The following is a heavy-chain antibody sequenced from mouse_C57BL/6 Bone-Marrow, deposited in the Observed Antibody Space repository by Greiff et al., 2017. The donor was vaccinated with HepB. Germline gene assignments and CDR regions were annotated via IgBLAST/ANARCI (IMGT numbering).Heavy chain of an antibody. J-gene: IGHJ4*01. D-gene: IGHD1-1*01. Sequence: VQLQQPGAELVRPGTSVKLSCKASGYTFTSYWMHWVKQRPGQGLEWIGVIDPSDSYTNYNQKFKGKATLTVDTSSSTAYMQLSSLTSEDSAVYYCAREGIYYGSSPYAMDYWGQGTSVTVSS. CDR2: IDPSDSYT. CDR3: AREGIYYGSSPYAMDY. CDR1: GYTFTSYW. V-gene: IGHV1-59*01.